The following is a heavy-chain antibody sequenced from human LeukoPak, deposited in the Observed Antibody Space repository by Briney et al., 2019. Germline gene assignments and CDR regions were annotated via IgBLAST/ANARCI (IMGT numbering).Heavy chain of an antibody. D-gene: IGHD6-13*01. CDR2: IIPIFGTA. CDR1: GGTFSSYA. CDR3: ATGGGPIAAAGSNPNYYYYSYGMDV. V-gene: IGHV1-69*13. Sequence: ASVKVSCKASGGTFSSYAISWVRQAPGQELEWMGGIIPIFGTANYAQKFQGRVTITADESTSTAYMELSSLRSEDTAVYYCATGGGPIAAAGSNPNYYYYSYGMDVGGQGTTVTVS. J-gene: IGHJ6*02.